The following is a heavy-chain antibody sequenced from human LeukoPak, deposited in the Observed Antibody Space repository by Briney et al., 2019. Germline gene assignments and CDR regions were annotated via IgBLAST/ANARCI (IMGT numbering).Heavy chain of an antibody. Sequence: SETLSLTCTVSGGSISSYYWSWIRQPPGEGLEWIGYISNSGSTNYNASLKSRVTISVDTSKNQFSLKLSSVTAADTAVYYCARMRYSGSYLDYWGQGTLVTVSS. CDR3: ARMRYSGSYLDY. CDR2: ISNSGST. CDR1: GGSISSYY. D-gene: IGHD1-26*01. V-gene: IGHV4-59*12. J-gene: IGHJ4*02.